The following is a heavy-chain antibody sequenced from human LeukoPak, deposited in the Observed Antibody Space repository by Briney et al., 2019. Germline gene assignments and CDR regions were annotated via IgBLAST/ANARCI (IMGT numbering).Heavy chain of an antibody. CDR3: AKGSYCGSDCYSSPVDY. J-gene: IGHJ4*02. V-gene: IGHV3-9*01. CDR2: ISWNSGSI. Sequence: GGSLRLSCAASGFTFDDYAMHWVRQAPGKGLEWVSCISWNSGSIGYADSVKGRFTISRDNAKNSLYLQMNSLRAEDTAMYYCAKGSYCGSDCYSSPVDYWGQGTLVTVSS. CDR1: GFTFDDYA. D-gene: IGHD2-21*02.